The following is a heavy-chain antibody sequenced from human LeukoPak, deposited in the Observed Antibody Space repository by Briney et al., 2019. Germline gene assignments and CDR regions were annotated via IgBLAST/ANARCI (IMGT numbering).Heavy chain of an antibody. CDR3: TRVGYSGSYYIFDY. Sequence: SETLSLTCTVSGGSISSYYWSWIRQPPGKGLEWIGYIYYSGSTNYNPSLKSRVTISVDTSKNQFSLKLSSVTAADTAVYYCTRVGYSGSYYIFDYWGQRTLVTVSS. V-gene: IGHV4-59*01. CDR2: IYYSGST. J-gene: IGHJ4*02. D-gene: IGHD3-10*01. CDR1: GGSISSYY.